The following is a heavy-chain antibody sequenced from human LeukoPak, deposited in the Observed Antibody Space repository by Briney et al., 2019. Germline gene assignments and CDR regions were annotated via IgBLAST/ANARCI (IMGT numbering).Heavy chain of an antibody. V-gene: IGHV3-30*02. D-gene: IGHD6-19*01. CDR1: GFSFSNYG. J-gene: IGHJ4*02. CDR3: ARDDYSSGWYCAY. CDR2: IAHDRNNK. Sequence: GGSLRLSCAASGFSFSNYGMHWVRQAPSKGLAWVAFIAHDRNNKYYADSVKGRFTISRDNSKNTLYLQMNGLRAEDTAVYYCARDDYSSGWYCAYWGQGALVTVSS.